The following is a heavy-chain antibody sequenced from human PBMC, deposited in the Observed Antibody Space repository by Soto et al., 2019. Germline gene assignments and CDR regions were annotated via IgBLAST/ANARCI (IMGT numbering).Heavy chain of an antibody. CDR3: AGEPYGSSWFGAFGI. V-gene: IGHV3-33*01. D-gene: IGHD6-13*01. Sequence: QVQLVESGGGVIQPGKSLRLSCAASGLTFSSCGMHWVRQAPGKGLEWVATIWHDGSNKYYADSVKGRFTISRDNSKNTLYLQLISLRVEGTAVYSCAGEPYGSSWFGAFGIWGQGTMVTVSS. CDR1: GLTFSSCG. CDR2: IWHDGSNK. J-gene: IGHJ3*02.